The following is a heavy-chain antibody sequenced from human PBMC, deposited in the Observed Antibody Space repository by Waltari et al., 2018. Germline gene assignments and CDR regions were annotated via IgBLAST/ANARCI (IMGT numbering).Heavy chain of an antibody. J-gene: IGHJ4*02. CDR2: ITWNGGII. Sequence: EVQLAESGGAVVRPGGSLRLTCVASGFKFNDYGMSWVRRVPGKGLEWVSGITWNGGIISYSDSVKGRVTITRDNDKNSLSLQMTSLRVEDTALYYCARYLNWGLPRFDNWGQGTQVTVSS. CDR3: ARYLNWGLPRFDN. D-gene: IGHD3-16*01. CDR1: GFKFNDYG. V-gene: IGHV3-20*04.